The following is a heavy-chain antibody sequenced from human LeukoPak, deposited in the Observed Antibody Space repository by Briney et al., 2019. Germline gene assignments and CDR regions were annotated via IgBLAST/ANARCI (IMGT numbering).Heavy chain of an antibody. CDR3: AKDQVRYFGY. Sequence: PGRSLRLSCAASGFTFSSYGTHWVRQAPGKGLEWVAVISYDGSNKYYADSVKGRFTISRDNSKNTLYLQMNSLRAEDTAVYYCAKDQVRYFGYWGQGTLVTVSS. CDR2: ISYDGSNK. J-gene: IGHJ4*02. V-gene: IGHV3-30*18. CDR1: GFTFSSYG.